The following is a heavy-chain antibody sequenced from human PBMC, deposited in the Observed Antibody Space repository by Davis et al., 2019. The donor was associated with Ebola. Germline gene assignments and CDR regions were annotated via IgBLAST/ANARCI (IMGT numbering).Heavy chain of an antibody. J-gene: IGHJ3*02. CDR2: IFHSGSA. D-gene: IGHD1/OR15-1a*01. CDR3: ARMGTYLAYVHGPFDI. CDR1: NGSITSGDYY. Sequence: PSETLSLTCSVSNGSITSGDYYWSWIRQPPGMGLEWIGHIFHSGSAYYRASLKSRLALSVDTSKNQFSLRLTSVTAADTAVYFCARMGTYLAYVHGPFDIWGQGIMVTVSS. V-gene: IGHV4-30-4*01.